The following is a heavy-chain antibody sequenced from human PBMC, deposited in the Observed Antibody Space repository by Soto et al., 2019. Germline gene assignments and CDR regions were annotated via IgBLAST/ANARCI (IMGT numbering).Heavy chain of an antibody. D-gene: IGHD6-19*01. V-gene: IGHV3-30*18. CDR1: GFTFSSYG. CDR2: ISYDGSNK. J-gene: IGHJ4*02. Sequence: GGSLRLSCAASGFTFSSYGMHWVRQAPGKGLEWVAVISYDGSNKYYADSVKGRFTISRDNSKNTLYLQMNSLRAEDTAVYYCAKAGDSLMIAVAGRGGLDYWGQGTLVTVSS. CDR3: AKAGDSLMIAVAGRGGLDY.